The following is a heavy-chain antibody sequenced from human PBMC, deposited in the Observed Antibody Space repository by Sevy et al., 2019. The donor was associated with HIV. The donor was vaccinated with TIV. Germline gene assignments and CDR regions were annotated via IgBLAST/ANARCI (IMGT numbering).Heavy chain of an antibody. CDR1: GYTFTGYY. D-gene: IGHD2-2*01. J-gene: IGHJ3*02. CDR3: ARGATYARRTHNTQAFDI. Sequence: ASVKVSCKASGYTFTGYYMHWIRQAPGQGLEWMGWINPNSGGTNYAQKFQGRVTMTRDTSISTAYMDLSRLRSDDTAVYYCARGATYARRTHNTQAFDIWGQGTMVTVSS. CDR2: INPNSGGT. V-gene: IGHV1-2*02.